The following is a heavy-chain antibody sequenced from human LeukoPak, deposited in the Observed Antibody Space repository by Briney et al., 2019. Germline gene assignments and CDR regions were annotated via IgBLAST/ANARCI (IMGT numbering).Heavy chain of an antibody. V-gene: IGHV3-33*05. J-gene: IGHJ4*02. D-gene: IGHD3-10*01. CDR2: ISYDGSNK. CDR1: GFTFSDYG. CDR3: ARTYYYGSGRDFDY. Sequence: PGRSLRLSCAASGFTFSDYGMHWVRQAPGKGLEWVAVISYDGSNKYYADSVKGRFTISRDNAKNSLYLQMNSLRAEDTAVYYCARTYYYGSGRDFDYWGQGTLVTVSS.